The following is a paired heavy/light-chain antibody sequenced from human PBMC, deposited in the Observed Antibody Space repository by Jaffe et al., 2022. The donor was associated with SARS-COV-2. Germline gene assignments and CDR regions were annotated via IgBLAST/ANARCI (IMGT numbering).Heavy chain of an antibody. Sequence: EVQLAESGGGLIQTGGSLRLSCAASGFTVSGNYMSWVRQAPQKGLEWVSIIDSGGTRFYADSVKGRFTVSGDYSRNMLFLQMDSLRVEDTAVYYCARGGPQTGNYHGLWNWGPGTLVTVSS. CDR2: IDSGGTR. V-gene: IGHV3-53*01. CDR1: GFTVSGNY. D-gene: IGHD3-9*01. J-gene: IGHJ4*02. CDR3: ARGGPQTGNYHGLWN.
Light chain of an antibody. CDR2: RTY. CDR1: QDVRNSF. V-gene: IGKV3-20*01. J-gene: IGKJ1*01. Sequence: EVVLTQSPGTLSLSPGERATLSCRASQDVRNSFLAWYQQKPGQAPRLLIYRTYSRATGIPDRFSGGVSGTDFTLTISRLEPEDFVVYYCQQYGSSPWTFGQGTKVEIK. CDR3: QQYGSSPWT.